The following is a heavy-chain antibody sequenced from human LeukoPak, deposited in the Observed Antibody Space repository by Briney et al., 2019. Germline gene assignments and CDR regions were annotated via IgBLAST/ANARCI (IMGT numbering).Heavy chain of an antibody. Sequence: PGGSLRLSCAASGFTFSHYGVHWVRQAPGKGLEWVAVISYDGSNKYYADSVKGRFTISRDNSKNTLYLQMNSLRAEDTAVYYCAKLATVVTGRNDYWGQGTLVTVSS. D-gene: IGHD4-23*01. V-gene: IGHV3-30*18. CDR2: ISYDGSNK. J-gene: IGHJ4*02. CDR3: AKLATVVTGRNDY. CDR1: GFTFSHYG.